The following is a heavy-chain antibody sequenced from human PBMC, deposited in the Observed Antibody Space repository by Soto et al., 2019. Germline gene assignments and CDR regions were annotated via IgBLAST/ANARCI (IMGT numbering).Heavy chain of an antibody. J-gene: IGHJ4*02. Sequence: EVQLVESGGGLVQPGGSLRLSCAASGFTFSSYSMNWVRQAPGKGLEWVSYISSSSSTIYYADSGKGRFTISRDHAMNSLYLQMNSLRAENAAVYYCARDLNYGLFDSWGQGTLVTVSS. V-gene: IGHV3-48*01. D-gene: IGHD4-17*01. CDR2: ISSSSSTI. CDR1: GFTFSSYS. CDR3: ARDLNYGLFDS.